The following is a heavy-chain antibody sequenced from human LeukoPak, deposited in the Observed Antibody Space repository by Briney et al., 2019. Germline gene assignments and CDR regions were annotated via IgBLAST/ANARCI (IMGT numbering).Heavy chain of an antibody. D-gene: IGHD5-24*01. Sequence: SETPSLTCAVSGASISSTYWSTWVRQPPGKGLEWIGEIHDSGSTNYNPSLKSRVTISVDKSKKQFSLNLTSVTAADTAVYYCATRATDGPLWGQGTLVTVSS. CDR2: IHDSGST. CDR1: GASISSTYW. J-gene: IGHJ4*02. CDR3: ATRATDGPL. V-gene: IGHV4-4*02.